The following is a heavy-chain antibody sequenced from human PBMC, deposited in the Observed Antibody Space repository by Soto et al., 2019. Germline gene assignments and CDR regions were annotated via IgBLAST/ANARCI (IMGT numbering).Heavy chain of an antibody. CDR3: AKDQGFLEWIPQGGLDV. D-gene: IGHD3-3*01. CDR2: LSSTGGST. Sequence: EVQLLESGGGLAQPGGSLRLSCEDSGFTFRKYVMTWVRQAPGKGLEWVSSLSSTGGSTYYADSVKGRFTVSRDNSKKALFLQMNSLRAEDTAIYYCAKDQGFLEWIPQGGLDVWGPGTTVAVSS. CDR1: GFTFRKYV. J-gene: IGHJ6*02. V-gene: IGHV3-23*01.